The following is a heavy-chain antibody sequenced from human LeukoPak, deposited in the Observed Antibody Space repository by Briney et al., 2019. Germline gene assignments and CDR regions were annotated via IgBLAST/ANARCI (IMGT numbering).Heavy chain of an antibody. Sequence: ASVKVSCKASGYTFTSYAMHWVRQAPGLRLEWMGWINAGNANTKYSQKFQGRVTITRDTSASTAYMELSSLRSEDTAIYYCARLRGYSYNFDYWGQGTLVTVSS. CDR3: ARLRGYSYNFDY. D-gene: IGHD5-18*01. J-gene: IGHJ4*02. CDR2: INAGNANT. CDR1: GYTFTSYA. V-gene: IGHV1-3*01.